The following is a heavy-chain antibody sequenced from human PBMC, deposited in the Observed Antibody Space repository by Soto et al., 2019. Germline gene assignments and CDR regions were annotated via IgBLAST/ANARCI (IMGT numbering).Heavy chain of an antibody. Sequence: TLSLTGAVSGGSISSGCYSWSWIRQPPGKGLEWIGYIYHSGSTYYNPSLKSRVTISVDRSKNQFSLKLSSVTAADTAVYYCATAAGGRCSSTSCYTDPWFDPWGQGTLVTVSS. CDR2: IYHSGST. V-gene: IGHV4-30-2*01. D-gene: IGHD2-2*02. J-gene: IGHJ5*02. CDR1: GGSISSGCYS. CDR3: ATAAGGRCSSTSCYTDPWFDP.